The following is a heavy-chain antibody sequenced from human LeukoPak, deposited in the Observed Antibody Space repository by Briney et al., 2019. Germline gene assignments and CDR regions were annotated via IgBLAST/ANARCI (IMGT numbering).Heavy chain of an antibody. J-gene: IGHJ4*02. CDR2: FYHGGST. CDR3: ARDFRGGYDFWSGYYTPYYFDY. CDR1: GGSISSSSYY. Sequence: SETLSLTCTVSGGSISSSSYYWDWIRQPPGKGLEWIGTFYHGGSTYYNPSLKSRVTISVDTSKNHFSLKLSSVTAADTAVYYCARDFRGGYDFWSGYYTPYYFDYWGQGTLVTVSP. V-gene: IGHV4-39*07. D-gene: IGHD3-3*01.